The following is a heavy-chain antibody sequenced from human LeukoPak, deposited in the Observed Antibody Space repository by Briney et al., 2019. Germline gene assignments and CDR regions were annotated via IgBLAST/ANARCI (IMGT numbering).Heavy chain of an antibody. CDR2: INPDTGFT. CDR3: VPTSEAYTSNFNV. CDR1: GYTFTDDY. D-gene: IGHD3-16*01. Sequence: ASVKVSCKASGYTFTDDYMHWVRQAPGQGLEFMGWINPDTGFTNYAQKFQGRVTMTRDTSITTAYMEIMSLTTDETAVYYCVPTSEAYTSNFNVWGPGTLVTVSS. V-gene: IGHV1-2*02. J-gene: IGHJ4*02.